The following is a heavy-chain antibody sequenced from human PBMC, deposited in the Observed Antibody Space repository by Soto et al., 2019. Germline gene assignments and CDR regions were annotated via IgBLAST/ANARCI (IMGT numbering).Heavy chain of an antibody. Sequence: SETLSLTCTVSGGSISSYYWSWIRQPPGKGLEWIGYIYYSGSTNYNPSLKSRVTISVDTSKNQFSLKLSSVTAADTAVYYCARHRPGGGGSCYDYWGQGTLVTVSS. CDR2: IYYSGST. V-gene: IGHV4-59*08. CDR1: GGSISSYY. D-gene: IGHD2-15*01. J-gene: IGHJ4*02. CDR3: ARHRPGGGGSCYDY.